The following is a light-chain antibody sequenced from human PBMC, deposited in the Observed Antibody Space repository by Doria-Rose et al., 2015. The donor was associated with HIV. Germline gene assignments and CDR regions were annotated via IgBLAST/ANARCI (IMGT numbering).Light chain of an antibody. V-gene: IGKV3-20*01. CDR3: RQYGTSWT. CDR2: DGS. Sequence: EIVLTQSPGTLSLSPGERATLSCGASQRFSSTYLAWYQQKPGQAPSLLIYDGSTRATGIPDRFSASGSGTDFTLTINRLEPEDFALYYCRQYGTSWTFGQGTKVEI. J-gene: IGKJ1*01. CDR1: QRFSSTY.